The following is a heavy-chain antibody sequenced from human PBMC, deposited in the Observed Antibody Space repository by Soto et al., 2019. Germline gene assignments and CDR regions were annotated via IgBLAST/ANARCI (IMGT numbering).Heavy chain of an antibody. CDR2: IVVGSGNT. V-gene: IGHV1-58*01. CDR3: AAPLYGGKAVRGRYYYYGMDV. D-gene: IGHD2-15*01. J-gene: IGHJ6*02. CDR1: GFTFTSSA. Sequence: GASVKASGTASGFTFTSSAVQCVRQARGQRLEWIGWIVVGSGNTNYAQKFQERVTITRDMSTSTAYMELSSLRSEDTAVYYCAAPLYGGKAVRGRYYYYGMDVWGQGTTVTVSS.